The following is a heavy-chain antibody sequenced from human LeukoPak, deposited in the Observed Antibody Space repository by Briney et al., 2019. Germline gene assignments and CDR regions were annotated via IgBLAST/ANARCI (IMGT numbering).Heavy chain of an antibody. D-gene: IGHD3-9*01. V-gene: IGHV1-69*06. Sequence: SVKVSCKASGGTFSSYAISWVRQAPGQGLEWMGGIIPIFGTANYAQKFQGRVTITADKSTSTAYMELSSLRSEDTAVYYCARGSYDILTGYYQLDYWGQGTLVTVSS. CDR2: IIPIFGTA. CDR1: GGTFSSYA. J-gene: IGHJ4*02. CDR3: ARGSYDILTGYYQLDY.